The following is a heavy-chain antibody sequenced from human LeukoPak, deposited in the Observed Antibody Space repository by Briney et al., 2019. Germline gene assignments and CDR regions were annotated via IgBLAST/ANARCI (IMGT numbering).Heavy chain of an antibody. D-gene: IGHD3-22*01. CDR1: GGSISSGGYY. CDR2: IYYSGST. CDR3: ASVPRSSGYVN. J-gene: IGHJ4*02. Sequence: SETLSLTCTVSGGSISSGGYYWSWIRQHPGKGLEWIGYIYYSGSTYYNPSLKSRVTIPVDTSKNQFSLKLSSVTAADTAVYYCASVPRSSGYVNWGQGTLVTVSS. V-gene: IGHV4-31*03.